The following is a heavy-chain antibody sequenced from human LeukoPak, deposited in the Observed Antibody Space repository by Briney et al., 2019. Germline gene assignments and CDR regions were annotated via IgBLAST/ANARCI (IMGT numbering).Heavy chain of an antibody. CDR2: IDWDDDK. CDR3: ARIHRYSSGWDFDY. CDR1: GFSLSPSGMC. V-gene: IGHV2-70*11. Sequence: ESGPALVKLTQTLTLTCTFSGFSLSPSGMCVSWIRQPPGKALQWLARIDWDDDKYYSTSLKTRLTISKDTSKNQVVLTMTDMDPVDTATYYCARIHRYSSGWDFDYCGQGTLVTVSS. J-gene: IGHJ4*02. D-gene: IGHD6-19*01.